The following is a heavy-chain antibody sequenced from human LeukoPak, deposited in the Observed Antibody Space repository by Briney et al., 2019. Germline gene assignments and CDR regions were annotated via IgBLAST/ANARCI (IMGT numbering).Heavy chain of an antibody. J-gene: IGHJ5*02. CDR3: ARRFCSGGSCSPIYDP. CDR2: MNPNSGNT. V-gene: IGHV1-8*01. Sequence: ASVKLSCKASGYTFTGYDINWVRRATGQGLEWMGWMNPNSGNTGCAQKYQGRVTMTRNTSISAAYMEVSSLTSEDTALYYCARRFCSGGSCSPIYDPWGQGTLVTVSS. D-gene: IGHD2-15*01. CDR1: GYTFTGYD.